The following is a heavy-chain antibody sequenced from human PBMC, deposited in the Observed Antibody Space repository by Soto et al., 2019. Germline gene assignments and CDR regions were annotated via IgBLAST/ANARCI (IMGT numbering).Heavy chain of an antibody. CDR1: GFTFSDHY. CDR3: ARNLHDYGDYEGAFDI. V-gene: IGHV3-72*01. CDR2: TRNKANSYTT. Sequence: EVQLVESGGGLVQPGGSLRLSCAASGFTFSDHYMDWVRQAPGKGLEWVGRTRNKANSYTTEYAASVKGRFTISRDDSKNSLYLQMNSLKTEDTAVYYCARNLHDYGDYEGAFDIWGQGTMVTVSS. D-gene: IGHD4-17*01. J-gene: IGHJ3*02.